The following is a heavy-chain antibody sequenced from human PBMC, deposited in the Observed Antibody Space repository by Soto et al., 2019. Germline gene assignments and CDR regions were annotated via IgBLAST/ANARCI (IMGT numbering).Heavy chain of an antibody. Sequence: GGSLRLSCAASGFIFRDYAMYWVRQAPGKGLEWVSVISGSDGTTFYADSVRGRVTSSRDNSRNMVYLQMISLRAEDTAVYYCAKVIGGSESYWGGSHYYYALDVWDQGTTVTVSS. J-gene: IGHJ6*02. D-gene: IGHD3-10*01. CDR2: ISGSDGTT. V-gene: IGHV3-23*01. CDR3: AKVIGGSESYWGGSHYYYALDV. CDR1: GFIFRDYA.